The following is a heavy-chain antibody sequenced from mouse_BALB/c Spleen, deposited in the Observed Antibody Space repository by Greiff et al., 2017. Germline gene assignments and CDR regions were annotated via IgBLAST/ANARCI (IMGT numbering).Heavy chain of an antibody. CDR1: GFTFSSCG. CDR2: ISSGGSYT. J-gene: IGHJ1*01. CDR3: AREPITAVVAEGYFDV. V-gene: IGHV5-6*01. Sequence: EVKLMESGGDLVKPGGSLKLSCAASGFTFSSCGMSWVRQTPDKRLEWVATISSGGSYTYYPDSVKGRFTISRDNAKNTLYLQMNSLKSEDTAMYYYAREPITAVVAEGYFDVWGEGTTVTVSS. D-gene: IGHD1-1*01.